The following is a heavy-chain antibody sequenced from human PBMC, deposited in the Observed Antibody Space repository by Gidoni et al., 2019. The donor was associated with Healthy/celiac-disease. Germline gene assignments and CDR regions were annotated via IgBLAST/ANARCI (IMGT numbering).Heavy chain of an antibody. Sequence: VQLVQSGAEVREHGASRRSSCTGSGYSFTSHWFRWVRQMTWKGLDWMVRIDPSDSYTNYIPSFQGHVTISADKSISTAYLQWSSLKASDTAMYYCARHWGSYNWFDPWGQGTLVTVSS. CDR1: GYSFTSHW. D-gene: IGHD3-16*01. CDR3: ARHWGSYNWFDP. J-gene: IGHJ5*02. CDR2: IDPSDSYT. V-gene: IGHV5-10-1*03.